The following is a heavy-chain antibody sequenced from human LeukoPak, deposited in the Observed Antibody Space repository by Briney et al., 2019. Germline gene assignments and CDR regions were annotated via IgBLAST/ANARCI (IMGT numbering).Heavy chain of an antibody. Sequence: SETLSLTCTVSGGSISSYYWSWIRQPPGKGLEWIGYIYYSGSTNYNPSLKSRVTISVDTSKNQFSLKLSSVTAADTAVYYCARRGGCSSTSCLPYNWFDPWGQGTLVTVSS. J-gene: IGHJ5*02. V-gene: IGHV4-59*08. D-gene: IGHD2-2*01. CDR2: IYYSGST. CDR1: GGSISSYY. CDR3: ARRGGCSSTSCLPYNWFDP.